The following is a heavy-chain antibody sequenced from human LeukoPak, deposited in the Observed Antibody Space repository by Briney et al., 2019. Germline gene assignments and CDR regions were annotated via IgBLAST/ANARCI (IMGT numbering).Heavy chain of an antibody. J-gene: IGHJ4*02. CDR3: ARPAPGYCSSTSCYELDY. V-gene: IGHV1-18*01. CDR1: GYTFTSYG. Sequence: ASVKVSCKASGYTFTSYGISWVRQAPGQGLEWMGWISAYNGNTNYAQKLQDRVTMTTDTSTSTAYMELRSLRSDDTAVYYCARPAPGYCSSTSCYELDYWGQGTLVTVSS. CDR2: ISAYNGNT. D-gene: IGHD2-2*01.